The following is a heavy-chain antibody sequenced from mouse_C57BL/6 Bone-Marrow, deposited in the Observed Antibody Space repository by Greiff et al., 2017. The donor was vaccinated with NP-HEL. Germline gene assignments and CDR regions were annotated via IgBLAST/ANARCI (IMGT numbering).Heavy chain of an antibody. J-gene: IGHJ2*01. Sequence: EVQLVESGGGLVQPGGSLSLSCAASGFTFTDYYMSWVRQPPGKALEWLGFIRNKANGYTTEYSASVKGRFTISRDNSQSILYLQMNALRAEDSATYYCARSSLGDYFDYWGQGTTLTVSS. CDR3: ARSSLGDYFDY. V-gene: IGHV7-3*01. D-gene: IGHD4-1*01. CDR2: IRNKANGYTT. CDR1: GFTFTDYY.